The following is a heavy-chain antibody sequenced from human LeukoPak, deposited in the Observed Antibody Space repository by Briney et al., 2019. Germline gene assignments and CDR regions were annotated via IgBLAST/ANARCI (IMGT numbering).Heavy chain of an antibody. J-gene: IGHJ4*02. V-gene: IGHV3-23*01. CDR1: GFTFSSYA. CDR2: ISGSGGST. Sequence: GGSLRLSCAASGFTFSSYATSWVRQAPGKGLEWVSAISGSGGSTYYADSVKGRFTISRDNSKNTLYLQMTSLRAEDTAVYYCAKDTGYYDFWSGYNPFDYWGQGTLVTASS. D-gene: IGHD3-3*01. CDR3: AKDTGYYDFWSGYNPFDY.